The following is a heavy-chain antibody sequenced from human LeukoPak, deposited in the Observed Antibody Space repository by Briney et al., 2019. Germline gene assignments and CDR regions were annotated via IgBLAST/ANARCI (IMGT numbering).Heavy chain of an antibody. V-gene: IGHV3-7*01. J-gene: IGHJ4*01. CDR2: IKQDGGEK. CDR1: GFTFGDYA. CDR3: ARDGTAAGLYFDL. Sequence: GGSLRLSCTASGFTFGDYAMSWVRQAPGKGLEWVASIKQDGGEKSYVDSVKGRFTISRDNAKNSLYLQMSSLRAEDTAVYYCARDGTAAGLYFDLWGQGTLVTVSS. D-gene: IGHD6-13*01.